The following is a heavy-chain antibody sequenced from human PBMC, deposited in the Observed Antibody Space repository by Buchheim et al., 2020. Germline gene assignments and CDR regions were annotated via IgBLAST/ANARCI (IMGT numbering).Heavy chain of an antibody. CDR1: GFTFSSYG. Sequence: QVQLVESGGGVVQPGRSLRLSCAASGFTFSSYGMHWVRQAPGKGLEWVAVISYDGSNKYYADSVKGRFTISRDNSKNTLYLQMNSLRAEDTAVYYCAKIGLGPVGYGKDVWGQGTT. CDR3: AKIGLGPVGYGKDV. V-gene: IGHV3-30*18. J-gene: IGHJ6*02. D-gene: IGHD3/OR15-3a*01. CDR2: ISYDGSNK.